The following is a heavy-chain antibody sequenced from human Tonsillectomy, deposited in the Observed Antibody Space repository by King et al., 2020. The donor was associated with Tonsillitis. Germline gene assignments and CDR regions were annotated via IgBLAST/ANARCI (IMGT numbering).Heavy chain of an antibody. D-gene: IGHD2-15*01. J-gene: IGHJ6*02. Sequence: VQLVESGAEVKKPGESLKISCKGSGYSFTSYWIGWVRQMPGKGLEWMGIIYPGDSDTRYSPSFQGQVTISADKSISTPSLQWSSLKATDTAMYYCAMSYCRGGSCYPVQLSYYYYYGMDVWGQGTTVTVSS. V-gene: IGHV5-51*01. CDR3: AMSYCRGGSCYPVQLSYYYYYGMDV. CDR2: IYPGDSDT. CDR1: GYSFTSYW.